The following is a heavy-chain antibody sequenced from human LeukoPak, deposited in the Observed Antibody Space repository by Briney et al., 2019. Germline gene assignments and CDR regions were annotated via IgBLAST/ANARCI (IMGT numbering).Heavy chain of an antibody. CDR3: ARDWGDYGDETFDI. J-gene: IGHJ3*02. CDR1: GFAFSRYA. Sequence: GGSLRLSCSASGFAFSRYAMAWVRQAPGKGLEWLATIRSGGDVTYSAESVQGRFTISRDNAKNSLYLQMNSLRAEDTAVYYCARDWGDYGDETFDIWGQGTMVTVSS. D-gene: IGHD4-17*01. V-gene: IGHV3-21*01. CDR2: IRSGGDVT.